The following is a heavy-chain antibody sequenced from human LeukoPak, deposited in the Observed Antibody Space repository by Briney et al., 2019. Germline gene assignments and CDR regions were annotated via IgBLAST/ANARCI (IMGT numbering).Heavy chain of an antibody. J-gene: IGHJ4*02. CDR3: AHTSHWGDYFDY. CDR2: ISSSSSYI. CDR1: GFTFRSYS. V-gene: IGHV3-21*01. Sequence: GGSLRLFCAASGFTFRSYSMNWVRQAPGKGLEWVSSISSSSSYIYYADSVKGRFTISSDNAKNSLYLQMNSLRAEDTAVYYCAHTSHWGDYFDYWGQGTLVPVSS. D-gene: IGHD7-27*01.